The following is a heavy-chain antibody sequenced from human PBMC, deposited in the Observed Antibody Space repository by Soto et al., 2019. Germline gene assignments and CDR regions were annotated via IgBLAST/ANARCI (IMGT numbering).Heavy chain of an antibody. CDR1: GYTFTSYY. Sequence: GASVKVSCKASGYTFTSYYMHWVRQAPGQGLEWKGIINPSGGSTSYAQKFQGRVTMTRDTSTSTVYMELSSLRSEDTAVYYCARVGTYYGSGSRPFDFDYWGQGTLVTVSS. D-gene: IGHD3-10*01. V-gene: IGHV1-46*03. CDR2: INPSGGST. J-gene: IGHJ4*02. CDR3: ARVGTYYGSGSRPFDFDY.